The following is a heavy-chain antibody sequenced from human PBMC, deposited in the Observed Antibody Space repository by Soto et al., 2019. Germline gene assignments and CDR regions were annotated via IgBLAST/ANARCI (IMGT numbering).Heavy chain of an antibody. Sequence: PGGSLRLSCAASGFTFSSYAISWVRQAPGKGLEWVSAISGSGGSTYFADSVKGRFSISRDNSKNTLYLQMNSLRAEDTAVYFCAKHVGNSSRTMDVWGQGTTVTVSS. D-gene: IGHD6-13*01. CDR3: AKHVGNSSRTMDV. CDR2: ISGSGGST. CDR1: GFTFSSYA. J-gene: IGHJ6*02. V-gene: IGHV3-23*01.